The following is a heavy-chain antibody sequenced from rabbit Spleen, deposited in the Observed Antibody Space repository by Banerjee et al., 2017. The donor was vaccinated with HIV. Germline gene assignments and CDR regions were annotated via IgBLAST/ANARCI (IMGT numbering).Heavy chain of an antibody. CDR2: IRSDSATT. CDR3: VKDLHNGAIT. Sequence: QEQLEESGGDLVKPEGSLTLTCKASGFDLSNYYYMGWVRQAPGKGLEWIACIRSDSATTWYATWAKGRFTISKTSSTTVTLQMTSLTAADTATYFCVKDLHNGAITWGPGTLVTVS. J-gene: IGHJ6*01. CDR1: GFDLSNYYY. V-gene: IGHV1S45*01. D-gene: IGHD2-1*01.